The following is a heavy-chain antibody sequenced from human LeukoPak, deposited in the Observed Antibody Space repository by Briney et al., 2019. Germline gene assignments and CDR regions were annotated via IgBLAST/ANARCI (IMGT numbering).Heavy chain of an antibody. J-gene: IGHJ3*02. CDR3: ARDRPVVAGYSFDI. CDR2: FYISGST. D-gene: IGHD3-22*01. Sequence: SETLSLTCTVSGGSISSYYWSWIRQPAGKGLEWIGRFYISGSTNYNPSLKSRVTMSIDTSKNQFSLKLTSVTAADTAVYYCARDRPVVAGYSFDIWGQGTMVTVSS. V-gene: IGHV4-4*07. CDR1: GGSISSYY.